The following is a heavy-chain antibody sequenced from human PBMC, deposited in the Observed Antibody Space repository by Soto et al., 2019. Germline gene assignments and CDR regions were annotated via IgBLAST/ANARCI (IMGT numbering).Heavy chain of an antibody. J-gene: IGHJ6*02. CDR3: ARDNADCSSTSCYAGSYYYYGMDV. V-gene: IGHV4-31*01. CDR1: GGSISSGGYY. Sequence: QVQLQESGPGLVKPSQTLSLTCTVSGGSISSGGYYWSWIRQHPGKGLEWIGYIYYSGSTYYNPSRESQVTGSVATSKNQCSLKLRSVTAADTAVYYCARDNADCSSTSCYAGSYYYYGMDVWGQGTTVTVSS. CDR2: IYYSGST. D-gene: IGHD2-2*01.